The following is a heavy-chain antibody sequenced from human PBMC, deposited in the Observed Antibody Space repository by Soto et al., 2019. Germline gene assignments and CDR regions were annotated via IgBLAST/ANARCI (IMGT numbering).Heavy chain of an antibody. J-gene: IGHJ1*01. CDR2: ISGSGGST. Sequence: GGSLRLSCAASGFTFSSYAMSWVRQAPGKGLEWVSAISGSGGSTYYADSVKGRFTISRDNSKNTLYLQMNSLRAEDTAVDYCAKDPTMGIVGATRYFQHWGQGTLVTVSS. D-gene: IGHD1-26*01. CDR1: GFTFSSYA. V-gene: IGHV3-23*01. CDR3: AKDPTMGIVGATRYFQH.